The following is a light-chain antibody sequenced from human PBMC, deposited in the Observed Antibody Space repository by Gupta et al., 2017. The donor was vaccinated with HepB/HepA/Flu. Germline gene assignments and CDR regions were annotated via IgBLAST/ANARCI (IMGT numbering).Light chain of an antibody. CDR1: SSDVGGYNY. V-gene: IGLV2-11*01. J-gene: IGLJ3*02. Sequence: QSALTQPRSVSVSPGQSVTISCTGTSSDVGGYNYVSWYQQHPGKAPKLMIYDVSKWPSGVPDRFSGSKSGNTASLTISGPQAEDEADYYCCSYAGSYTWVLGGGTRLTVL. CDR2: DVS. CDR3: CSYAGSYTWV.